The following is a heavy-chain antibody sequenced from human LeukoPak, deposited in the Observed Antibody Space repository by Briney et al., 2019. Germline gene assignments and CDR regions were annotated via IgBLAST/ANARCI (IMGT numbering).Heavy chain of an antibody. V-gene: IGHV1-69*04. CDR3: ARDGHRHSDSSGYSHY. CDR1: GGTFSSSA. CDR2: IIPILGIA. Sequence: SVKVSCKASGGTFSSSAISWVRQAPGQGLEWMGMIIPILGIANYAQKFQGRVTITADKSTSTAYMELSSLRSEDTAVYYCARDGHRHSDSSGYSHYRGQGTLVTVSS. J-gene: IGHJ4*02. D-gene: IGHD3-22*01.